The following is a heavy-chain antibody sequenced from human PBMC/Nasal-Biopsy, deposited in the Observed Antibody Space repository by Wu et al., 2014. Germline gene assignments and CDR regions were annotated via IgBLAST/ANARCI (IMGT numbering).Heavy chain of an antibody. Sequence: AISGDSVSSNNAAWNWIRQSPSRGLEWLGRTYYRSSWYNDYALSVKSRVTFHPDTSKNQFSLQLNSVTPEDTAVYYCARGRRIWGGTYPQPYYYMDVWGRGTTVTVSS. CDR2: TYYRSSWYN. D-gene: IGHD3-3*01. CDR1: GDSVSSNNAA. V-gene: IGHV6-1*01. J-gene: IGHJ6*03. CDR3: ARGRRIWGGTYPQPYYYMDV.